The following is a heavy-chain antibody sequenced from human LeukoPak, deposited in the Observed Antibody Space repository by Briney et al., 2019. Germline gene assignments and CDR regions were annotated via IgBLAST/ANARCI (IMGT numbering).Heavy chain of an antibody. CDR1: GYTFTSYG. CDR2: ISAYNGNT. CDR3: ARDGSRGRDHYYMDV. Sequence: GSVSVSCKASGYTFTSYGISWVRQAPGQGLEWMGWISAYNGNTNYAQKLQGRVTMTTDTSTSTAYMELRSLRADDTAVYYCARDGSRGRDHYYMDVWGKGTTVTVSS. J-gene: IGHJ6*03. V-gene: IGHV1-18*01. D-gene: IGHD1-1*01.